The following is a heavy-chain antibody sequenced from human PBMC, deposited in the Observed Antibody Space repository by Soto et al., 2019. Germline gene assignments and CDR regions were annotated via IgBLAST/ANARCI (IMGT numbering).Heavy chain of an antibody. J-gene: IGHJ4*02. Sequence: SETLSLTCDVSGDTISTGGYTWAWIRQPPGKALEWIGHTYHSGNPYYNPSLKSRVIISVDTSKNQFSLTVTSVTAADTAVYYCARRIVATETFDYWGQGTLVTVSS. D-gene: IGHD5-12*01. CDR3: ARRIVATETFDY. CDR1: GDTISTGGYT. CDR2: TYHSGNP. V-gene: IGHV4-30-2*01.